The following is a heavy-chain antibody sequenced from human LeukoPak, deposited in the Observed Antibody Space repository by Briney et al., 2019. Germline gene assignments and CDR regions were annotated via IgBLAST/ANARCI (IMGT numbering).Heavy chain of an antibody. D-gene: IGHD3-22*01. CDR1: GGSFSGYY. CDR2: INHRGST. J-gene: IGHJ4*02. CDR3: ARVGSGYDLAHYYDSSGSNFDY. V-gene: IGHV4-34*01. Sequence: SETLSLTCAVYGGSFSGYYWSWIRQPPGKGLEWIGEINHRGSTNYNLSLKSRVTISVDTSKNQFSLKLSSVTAADTAVYYCARVGSGYDLAHYYDSSGSNFDYWGQGTLVTVSS.